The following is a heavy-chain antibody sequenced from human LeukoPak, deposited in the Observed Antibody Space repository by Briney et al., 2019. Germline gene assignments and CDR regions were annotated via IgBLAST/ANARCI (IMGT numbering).Heavy chain of an antibody. CDR3: AKVGVAIFGVGNRGYMDV. J-gene: IGHJ6*03. CDR1: GFTFSSYA. V-gene: IGHV3-23*01. CDR2: ISGSGGST. Sequence: GGSLRLSCAASGFTFSSYAMSWVRQAPGKGLEWVSAISGSGGSTYYADSVKGRFTISRDNSKNTLYLQMNSLRAEDTAVYYCAKVGVAIFGVGNRGYMDVWGKGTTVTVSS. D-gene: IGHD3-3*01.